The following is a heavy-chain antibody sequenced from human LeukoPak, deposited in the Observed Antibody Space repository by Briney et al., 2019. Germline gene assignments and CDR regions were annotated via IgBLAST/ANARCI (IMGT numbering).Heavy chain of an antibody. CDR3: ARGLVVPAATRYWYFDL. CDR1: GGSFSGYY. J-gene: IGHJ2*01. V-gene: IGHV4-34*01. CDR2: INHSGST. Sequence: SETLSLTCAVYGGSFSGYYWSWIRQPPGKGLEWIGEINHSGSTNYNPSLKSRVTKSVDTSKNQFSLKLSSVTAADTAVYYCARGLVVPAATRYWYFDLWGRGTLVTVSS. D-gene: IGHD2-2*01.